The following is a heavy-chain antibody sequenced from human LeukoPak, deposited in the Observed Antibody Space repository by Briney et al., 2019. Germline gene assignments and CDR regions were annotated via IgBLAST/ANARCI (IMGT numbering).Heavy chain of an antibody. CDR3: ARGESRVRGAIDY. Sequence: GGSLRLPCAASGFTFSDYYMSWIRQAPGKGLEWVSYISSSGSTIYYADSVKGRFTISRDNAKNLLYLQMNSLRAEDTAVYYCARGESRVRGAIDYWGQGTLVTVSS. V-gene: IGHV3-11*01. D-gene: IGHD3-10*01. CDR2: ISSSGSTI. J-gene: IGHJ4*02. CDR1: GFTFSDYY.